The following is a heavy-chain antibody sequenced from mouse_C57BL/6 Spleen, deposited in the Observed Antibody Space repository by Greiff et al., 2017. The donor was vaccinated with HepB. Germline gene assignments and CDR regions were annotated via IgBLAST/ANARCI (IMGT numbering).Heavy chain of an antibody. CDR2: IDPNSGGT. V-gene: IGHV1-72*01. CDR3: ARLGGSTALEGFDY. CDR1: GYTFTSYW. D-gene: IGHD3-2*01. J-gene: IGHJ2*01. Sequence: QVQLKQPGAELVKPGASVKLSCKASGYTFTSYWMHWVKQRPGRGLEWIGRIDPNSGGTKYNEKFKSKATLTVDKPSSTAYMQLSSLTSEDSAVYYCARLGGSTALEGFDYWGQGTTLTVSS.